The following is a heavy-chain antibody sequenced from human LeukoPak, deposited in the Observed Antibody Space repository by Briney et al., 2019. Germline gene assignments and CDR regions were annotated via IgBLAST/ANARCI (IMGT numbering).Heavy chain of an antibody. D-gene: IGHD1-26*01. CDR3: ARDRSYYGDAFDV. V-gene: IGHV3-7*01. J-gene: IGHJ3*01. Sequence: GGSLRLSCAASGFTFSSYAMSWVRQAPGKGLEWVATIKGDGSEKFHVDSVRGRITISRDNANNSLSLQMNSLRVEDTAVYYCARDRSYYGDAFDVWGQGTKVTVSS. CDR1: GFTFSSYA. CDR2: IKGDGSEK.